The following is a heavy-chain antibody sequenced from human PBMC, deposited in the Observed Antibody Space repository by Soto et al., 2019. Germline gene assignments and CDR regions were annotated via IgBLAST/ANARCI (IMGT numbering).Heavy chain of an antibody. D-gene: IGHD5-12*01. CDR3: ARLRASPLYYYYGMDV. Sequence: PGESLKISCKGSGYSFTSYWIGWVRQMPGKGLEWMGLIYPGDSDTRYSPAFQGQVTISADKSISTAYLQWSSLKASDTAMYYCARLRASPLYYYYGMDVWGQGTTVTVSS. J-gene: IGHJ6*02. CDR2: IYPGDSDT. CDR1: GYSFTSYW. V-gene: IGHV5-51*01.